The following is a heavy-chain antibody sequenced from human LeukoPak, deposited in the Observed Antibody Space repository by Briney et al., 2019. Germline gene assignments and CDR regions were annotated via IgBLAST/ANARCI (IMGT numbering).Heavy chain of an antibody. Sequence: ASVKVSCKASGYTFTGYYMHWVRQAPGQGLEWMGWINPNSGGTNYAQKFQGRVTMTRDTSISTAYMELSRLRSDDTAVYYCALYDFWSGYLTSYYYYYMDVWGKGTTVTVSS. CDR2: INPNSGGT. CDR3: ALYDFWSGYLTSYYYYYMDV. D-gene: IGHD3-3*01. J-gene: IGHJ6*03. CDR1: GYTFTGYY. V-gene: IGHV1-2*02.